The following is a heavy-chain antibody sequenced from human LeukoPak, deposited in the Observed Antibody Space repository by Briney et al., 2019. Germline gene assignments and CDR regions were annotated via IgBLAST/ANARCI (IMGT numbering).Heavy chain of an antibody. CDR3: ARDLSTSSEDWWDY. V-gene: IGHV3-11*01. CDR1: GFTFRDFY. CDR2: ISSSGSSI. J-gene: IGHJ4*02. D-gene: IGHD6-13*01. Sequence: PGGSLRLSCAASGFTFRDFYMSGIREAPGKGLEWSSYISSSGSSIYYADSVRGRFTISRDNAKNSLYLQMNTLRAEDTAVYYCARDLSTSSEDWWDYWGQGTLVTVSS.